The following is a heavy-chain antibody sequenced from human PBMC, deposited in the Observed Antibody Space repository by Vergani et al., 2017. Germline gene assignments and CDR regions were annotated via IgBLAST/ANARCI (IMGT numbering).Heavy chain of an antibody. CDR3: ACEYYYDSSGSFDY. J-gene: IGHJ4*02. CDR1: GGSISSSSYY. Sequence: QLQLQESGPGLVKPSETLSLTCTVPGGSISSSSYYLGWIRQPPGKGLEWIGSIYYSGSTYYNPSLKSRVTISVDTSKNQFSLKLSSVTAADTAVYYCACEYYYDSSGSFDYWGQGTLVTVSS. V-gene: IGHV4-39*01. CDR2: IYYSGST. D-gene: IGHD3-22*01.